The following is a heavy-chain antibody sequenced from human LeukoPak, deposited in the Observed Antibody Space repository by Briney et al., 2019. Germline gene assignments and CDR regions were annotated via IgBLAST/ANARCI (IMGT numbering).Heavy chain of an antibody. CDR1: GFTFSSYS. V-gene: IGHV3-21*01. Sequence: GGYLRLSCAASGFTFSSYSMNWVRQAPGKGLEWVSSIISSSSYIEYADSVKGRFTISRDNAKNSLYLQMNSLRAEDTAVYYCARDFRHCGGDCYSERHYYFDFWGQGTLVTVSS. CDR3: ARDFRHCGGDCYSERHYYFDF. J-gene: IGHJ4*02. D-gene: IGHD2-21*02. CDR2: IISSSSYI.